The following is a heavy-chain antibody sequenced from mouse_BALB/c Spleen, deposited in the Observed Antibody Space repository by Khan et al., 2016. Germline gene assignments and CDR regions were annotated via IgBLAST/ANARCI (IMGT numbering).Heavy chain of an antibody. CDR3: ARTQLRLRFAY. V-gene: IGHV1-84*02. Sequence: QVQLLQSGAELVRPGSSVKISCKASGYTFTDYYVNWVKQKPGQGLEWIGWIYPGSGNTKYNEKFKGKATLTVDTYSSTAYMQLSSLTSEDTSVYFCARTQLRLRFAYWGQGTLVTVSA. CDR2: IYPGSGNT. J-gene: IGHJ3*01. D-gene: IGHD1-2*01. CDR1: GYTFTDYY.